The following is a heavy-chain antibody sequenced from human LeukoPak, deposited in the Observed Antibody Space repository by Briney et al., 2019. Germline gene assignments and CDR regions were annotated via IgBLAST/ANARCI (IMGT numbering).Heavy chain of an antibody. CDR1: GFTFSSYG. Sequence: PGRSLRLSCAASGFTFSSYGMHWVRQAPGKGLEWVAVISYDGSNKYYADSVKGRFTISRDNSKNTLYLQMNSLRAEDTAVYYCARDGYYYDSSGTFDYWGQGTLVTVSS. CDR2: ISYDGSNK. V-gene: IGHV3-30*03. D-gene: IGHD3-22*01. CDR3: ARDGYYYDSSGTFDY. J-gene: IGHJ4*02.